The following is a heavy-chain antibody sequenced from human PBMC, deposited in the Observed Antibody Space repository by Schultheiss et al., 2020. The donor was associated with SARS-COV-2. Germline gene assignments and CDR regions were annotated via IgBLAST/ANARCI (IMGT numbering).Heavy chain of an antibody. V-gene: IGHV1-69*13. J-gene: IGHJ4*02. CDR3: ARERDSGRYSLGYDLEY. D-gene: IGHD5-18*01. CDR2: IIPIFGTA. CDR1: GYTFTSYG. Sequence: SVKVSCKASGYTFTSYGISWVRQAPGQGLEWMGGIIPIFGTANYAQKFQGRVTITADESTSTAYMELSSLRSDDTAVYYCARERDSGRYSLGYDLEYWGQGTLVTVSS.